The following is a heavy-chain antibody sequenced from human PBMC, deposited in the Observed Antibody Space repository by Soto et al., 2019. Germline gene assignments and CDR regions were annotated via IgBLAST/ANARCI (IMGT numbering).Heavy chain of an antibody. CDR3: ARFTAEVADRYSAY. D-gene: IGHD6-13*01. CDR1: GFTFSTYT. V-gene: IGHV3-23*01. CDR2: ISGTGRST. Sequence: EVQLLESGGGLVQPGGSLRLSCEASGFTFSTYTMSWVRQAPGKGLEWVSGISGTGRSTFYADSVKGRFTISRDNSKNALYLRMNSLRVEDTALYYCARFTAEVADRYSAYWGQGTPVTVSS. J-gene: IGHJ4*02.